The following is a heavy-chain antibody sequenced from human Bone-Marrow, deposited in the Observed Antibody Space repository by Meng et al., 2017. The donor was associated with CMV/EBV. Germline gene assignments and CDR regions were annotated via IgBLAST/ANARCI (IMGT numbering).Heavy chain of an antibody. D-gene: IGHD3-3*01. Sequence: GESLKISCAASGFTFSSYGMHWVRQAPGKGLEWVAFIRYDGSNKYYADSVKGRFTISRDNSKNTLYLQMNSLRAEDTAVYYCAKDHRYDFWSGDFDYWGQGTLVTVSS. J-gene: IGHJ4*02. V-gene: IGHV3-30*02. CDR3: AKDHRYDFWSGDFDY. CDR1: GFTFSSYG. CDR2: IRYDGSNK.